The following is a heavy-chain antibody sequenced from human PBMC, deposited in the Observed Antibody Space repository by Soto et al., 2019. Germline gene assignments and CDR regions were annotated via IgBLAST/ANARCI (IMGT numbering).Heavy chain of an antibody. J-gene: IGHJ4*02. V-gene: IGHV3-72*01. Sequence: EVQLVESGGGLVQPGGSLRLSCAASGFTFSDHYMEWVRQAPGKGLEWVGRIRNKANSYTTEYGASVKGRFTISRDDSKSALSLQMISLKPEDTAVYYCASAWFGEVKYFDYWGQGTLVTVSS. CDR3: ASAWFGEVKYFDY. D-gene: IGHD3-10*01. CDR1: GFTFSDHY. CDR2: IRNKANSYTT.